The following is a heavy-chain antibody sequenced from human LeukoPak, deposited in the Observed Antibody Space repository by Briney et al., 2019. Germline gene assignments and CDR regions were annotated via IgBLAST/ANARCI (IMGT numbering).Heavy chain of an antibody. Sequence: GGSLRLSCAASGFTFSSHSMNWVRRAPGKGLEWVSYISSSSSTIYYADSVKGRFTISRDNAKNSLYLQMNSLRAEDTAVYYCARGAYYYEDWGQGTLVTVSS. CDR1: GFTFSSHS. J-gene: IGHJ4*02. D-gene: IGHD3-22*01. CDR3: ARGAYYYED. V-gene: IGHV3-48*01. CDR2: ISSSSSTI.